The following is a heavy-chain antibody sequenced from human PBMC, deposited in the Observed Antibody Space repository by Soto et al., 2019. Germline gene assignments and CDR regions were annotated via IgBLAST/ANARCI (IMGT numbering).Heavy chain of an antibody. J-gene: IGHJ4*02. V-gene: IGHV1-24*01. Sequence: GASVKVSCKVSGYTLTELSMHWVRQAPGKGLEWMGGFDPEDGETIYAQKFQGRVTMTRDTSTSTAYMELSSLRSEDTAVYYCAIGGGGQIDYWGQGTLVTVSS. CDR2: FDPEDGET. D-gene: IGHD2-21*01. CDR1: GYTLTELS. CDR3: AIGGGGQIDY.